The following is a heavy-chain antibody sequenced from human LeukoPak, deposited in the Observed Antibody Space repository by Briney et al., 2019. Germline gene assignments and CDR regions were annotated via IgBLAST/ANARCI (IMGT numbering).Heavy chain of an antibody. D-gene: IGHD6-13*01. CDR2: ISSSSSYI. Sequence: GGSLRLSCAASGFTFSSYSMNWVRQAPGKGLEWVSSISSSSSYIYYADSVKGRFTISRDNAKNSLYLQMNSLRAEDTAVYYCARVTWGIAAAGAPDAFDIWGQGTMVTVSS. V-gene: IGHV3-21*04. J-gene: IGHJ3*02. CDR3: ARVTWGIAAAGAPDAFDI. CDR1: GFTFSSYS.